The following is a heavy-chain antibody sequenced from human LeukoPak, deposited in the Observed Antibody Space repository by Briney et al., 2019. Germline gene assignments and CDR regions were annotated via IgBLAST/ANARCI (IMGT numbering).Heavy chain of an antibody. V-gene: IGHV3-66*04. Sequence: PGASLRLSCAASGFTVSTNYIGSVRQAPGKGLEWVSVLYSGGNTYYPDSVKGSFTISRDNSQNTLYLQMDSLRPEDTAVYYCGRLSDSSNYGAFDIWGHGTMVTVSS. CDR3: GRLSDSSNYGAFDI. CDR2: LYSGGNT. D-gene: IGHD3-22*01. CDR1: GFTVSTNY. J-gene: IGHJ3*02.